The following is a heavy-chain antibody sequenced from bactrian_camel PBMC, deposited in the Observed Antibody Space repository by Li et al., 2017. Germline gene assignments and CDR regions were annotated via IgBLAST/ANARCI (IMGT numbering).Heavy chain of an antibody. CDR2: IDSDGRT. V-gene: IGHV3S53*01. CDR1: GGTSSSRF. J-gene: IGHJ6*01. CDR3: KTRDKFSSTRGWLCRGY. Sequence: HVQLVESGGGTVQAGETLRLSCAASGGTSSSRFMGWFRQAPSMEREGVAGIDSDGRTVYADSVKGRFTISRDKAKNTVYLQMNSLKPEDTAMYSCKTRDKFSSTRGWLCRGYYGQGTQVTVS. D-gene: IGHD1*01.